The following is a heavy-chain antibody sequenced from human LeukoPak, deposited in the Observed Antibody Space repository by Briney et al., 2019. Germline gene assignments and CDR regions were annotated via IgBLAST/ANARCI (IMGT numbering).Heavy chain of an antibody. CDR1: GYTFTSYA. D-gene: IGHD5-12*01. CDR2: INTNTGNP. V-gene: IGHV7-4-1*02. Sequence: ASVKVSCKASGYTFTSYAMNWVRQAPGQGLEWMGWINTNTGNPTYAQGFTGRFVFSLDTSVSTAYLQISSLKAEDTAVYYCARDLADSTVDIVATRRSPFDYWGQGTLVTVSS. J-gene: IGHJ4*02. CDR3: ARDLADSTVDIVATRRSPFDY.